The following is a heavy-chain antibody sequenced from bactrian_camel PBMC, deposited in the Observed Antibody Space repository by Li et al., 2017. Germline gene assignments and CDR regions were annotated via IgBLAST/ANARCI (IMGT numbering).Heavy chain of an antibody. Sequence: VQLVESGGGLVQPGESLRLSCAASGFTFSPYTMSWVRQAPGKGLEWVSRITSSGITYYADSVKDRFTISRDNTKNTVSLQMNSLKDDDTALYYCASDGVLVGFTDWGQGTQVTVS. CDR3: ASDGVLVGFTD. D-gene: IGHD5*01. V-gene: IGHV3S40*01. J-gene: IGHJ4*01. CDR1: GFTFSPYT. CDR2: ITSSGIT.